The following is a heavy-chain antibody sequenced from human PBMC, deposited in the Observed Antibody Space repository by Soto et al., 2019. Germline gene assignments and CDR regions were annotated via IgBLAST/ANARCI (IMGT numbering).Heavy chain of an antibody. CDR2: IYYSGST. V-gene: IGHV4-31*03. J-gene: IGHJ3*02. CDR3: ARDFLNVSSLGGKHAFDI. D-gene: IGHD3-16*01. CDR1: GGSISSGGYY. Sequence: SETLSLTCTVSGGSISSGGYYWSWIRQHPGKGLEWIGYIYYSGSTYYNPSLKSRVTISVDTSKNQFSLKLSSVTAADTAVYYCARDFLNVSSLGGKHAFDIWGQGTMVTVSS.